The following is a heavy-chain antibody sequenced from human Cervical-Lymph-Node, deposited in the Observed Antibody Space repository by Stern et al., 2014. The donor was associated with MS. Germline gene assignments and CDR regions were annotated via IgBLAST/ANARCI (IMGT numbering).Heavy chain of an antibody. J-gene: IGHJ5*02. CDR3: SREPSGVNWFDP. Sequence: QLQLQESGPGLVKPSQTLSLTCTVSGTSISSGGHYWSWIRHHPEKGLEWIGYIYYSGSTYYNPSRKSRVAKSMDTSKNQFSLRLSSVTAADTAVYFCSREPSGVNWFDPWGQGTLVIVSS. V-gene: IGHV4-31*03. CDR1: GTSISSGGHY. CDR2: IYYSGST. D-gene: IGHD6-25*01.